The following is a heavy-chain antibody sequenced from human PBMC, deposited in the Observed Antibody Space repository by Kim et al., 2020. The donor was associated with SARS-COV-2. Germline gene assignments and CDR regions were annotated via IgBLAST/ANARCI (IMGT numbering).Heavy chain of an antibody. Sequence: GGSLRLSCAASGFTFSDYYMSWIRQAPGKGLEWVSYISSSSSYTNYADSVKGRFTISRDNAKNSLYLQMNSLRAEDTAVYYCARIRFYYDSSGPPEGPFDYWGQGTLVTVSS. CDR2: ISSSSSYT. J-gene: IGHJ4*02. V-gene: IGHV3-11*03. D-gene: IGHD3-22*01. CDR3: ARIRFYYDSSGPPEGPFDY. CDR1: GFTFSDYY.